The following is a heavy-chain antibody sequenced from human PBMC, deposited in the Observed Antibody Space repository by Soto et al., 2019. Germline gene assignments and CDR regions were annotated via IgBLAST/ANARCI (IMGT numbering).Heavy chain of an antibody. CDR3: ARGLGCSSTSCYTDYYYYGMDV. J-gene: IGHJ6*02. D-gene: IGHD2-2*02. V-gene: IGHV1-46*01. CDR1: GYTFTSYY. Sequence: QVQLVQSGAEVKKPGASVKVSCKASGYTFTSYYMLWVRQAPGQGLEWMGIINPSGGSTSYAQKFQGRVTMTRDTSTSTVYMELSSLRSEDTAVYYCARGLGCSSTSCYTDYYYYGMDVWGQGTTVTVSS. CDR2: INPSGGST.